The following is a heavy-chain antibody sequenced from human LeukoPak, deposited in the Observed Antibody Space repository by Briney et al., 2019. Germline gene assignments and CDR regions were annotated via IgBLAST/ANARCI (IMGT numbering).Heavy chain of an antibody. J-gene: IGHJ4*02. V-gene: IGHV5-51*01. D-gene: IGHD3-16*01. CDR2: IYPTDSQT. CDR3: ARWGARFSGNYYFDY. Sequence: GESLKISCEASGYSFTTYWIGWVRQMPGKGLEWMGIIYPTDSQTIYSPSLQGQVTISADKSISTAYLQWSSLKASDSGVYYCARWGARFSGNYYFDYWGQGTLVTVPS. CDR1: GYSFTTYW.